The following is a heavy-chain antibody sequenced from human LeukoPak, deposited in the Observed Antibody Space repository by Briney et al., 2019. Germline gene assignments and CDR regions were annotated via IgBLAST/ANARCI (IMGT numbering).Heavy chain of an antibody. J-gene: IGHJ3*02. CDR1: GFTVSSNY. D-gene: IGHD2-21*02. V-gene: IGHV3-7*03. CDR3: ARDPYCGGDCYSGFGAFDI. Sequence: GGSLRLSCAASGFTVSSNYMSWVRQAPGKGLEWVANIKQDGSEEVYVDSVKGRFTISRDNAKNSLYLQMNRLRAEDTAVYYCARDPYCGGDCYSGFGAFDIWGQGTMVTVSS. CDR2: IKQDGSEE.